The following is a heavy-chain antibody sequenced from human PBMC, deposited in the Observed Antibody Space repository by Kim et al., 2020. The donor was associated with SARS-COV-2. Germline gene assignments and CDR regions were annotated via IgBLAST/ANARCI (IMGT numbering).Heavy chain of an antibody. J-gene: IGHJ5*01. Sequence: SETLSLTCAVSGDSIDNFNFYWDWVRQSPGKALEWIGSIFYTGQPYYSPSLKRRVTLLLDTSERHFSLTLAYVTSTDSGVYFCARRRGSSSSGGDCFDS. CDR3: ARRRGSSSSGGDCFDS. V-gene: IGHV4-39*02. CDR1: GDSIDNFNFY. D-gene: IGHD3-10*01. CDR2: IFYTGQP.